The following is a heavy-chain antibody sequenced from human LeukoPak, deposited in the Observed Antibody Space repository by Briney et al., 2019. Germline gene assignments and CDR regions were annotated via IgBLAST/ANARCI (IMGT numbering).Heavy chain of an antibody. CDR2: ISYDGSNK. CDR1: GFTFSSYA. V-gene: IGHV3-30-3*01. J-gene: IGHJ4*02. D-gene: IGHD3-3*01. CDR3: AREGLVTIFGVDY. Sequence: GGSLRLSCAASGFTFSSYAMHWVRQAPGKGLEWVAVISYDGSNKYYADSVKGRFTISRDNSKNTLCLQMNSLRAEDTAVYYCAREGLVTIFGVDYWGQGTLVTVSS.